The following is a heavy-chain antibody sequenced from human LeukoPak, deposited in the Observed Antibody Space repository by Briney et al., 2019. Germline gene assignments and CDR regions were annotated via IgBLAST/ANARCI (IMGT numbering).Heavy chain of an antibody. V-gene: IGHV3-48*01. CDR3: ARGDVVGADVYFDY. CDR2: ISSSSSTI. D-gene: IGHD1-26*01. J-gene: IGHJ4*02. Sequence: GGSLRLSCAASGFTFSSYAMSWVRQAPGKGLKWVSYISSSSSTIYYADSVKGRFTISRDNAKNSLYLQMNSLRAEDTAVYYCARGDVVGADVYFDYWGQGTLVTVSS. CDR1: GFTFSSYA.